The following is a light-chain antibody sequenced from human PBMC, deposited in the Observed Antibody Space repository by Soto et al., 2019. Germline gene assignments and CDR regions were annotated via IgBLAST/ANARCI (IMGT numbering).Light chain of an antibody. V-gene: IGKV1-5*03. J-gene: IGKJ5*01. CDR2: KAS. CDR3: QQYKSYSLIT. CDR1: QNVKNW. Sequence: DIPMTQSPSTLSASVGDKVTITCRASQNVKNWLAWYQQKPGKAPKLLIYKASSLESGVPSRFSGSGSGTEFTLTISSLQPDDFATYYCQQYKSYSLITFGQGTRLEIK.